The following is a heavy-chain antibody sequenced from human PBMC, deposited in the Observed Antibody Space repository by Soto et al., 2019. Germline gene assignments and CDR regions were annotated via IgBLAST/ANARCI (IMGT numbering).Heavy chain of an antibody. D-gene: IGHD2-21*02. CDR3: AKDTRLKEFEG. J-gene: IGHJ4*02. Sequence: SLRLSCAPSGFTFSNSFMHWVRQAPCRGLEWVAAISYDGSNKYYADSVKGRFTISRDNSRDTLYLQVISLRTEDTAVYYCAKDTRLKEFEGGGQGTLVTVSS. CDR2: ISYDGSNK. V-gene: IGHV3-30*18. CDR1: GFTFSNSF.